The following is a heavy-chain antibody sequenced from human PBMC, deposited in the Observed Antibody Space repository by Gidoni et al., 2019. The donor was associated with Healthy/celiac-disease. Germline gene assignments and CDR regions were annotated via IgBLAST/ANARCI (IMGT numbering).Heavy chain of an antibody. Sequence: QVQLQQWGAGLLKPSETLSLTCAVYGGSFSGYYWRWIRQPPGKGLEWIGEINHSGSTNYNPSLKSRVTISVDTSKNQFSLKLSSVTAADTAVYYCARGSPQYSRIVALNYYYYGMDVWGQGTTVTVSS. V-gene: IGHV4-34*01. J-gene: IGHJ6*02. CDR1: GGSFSGYY. CDR3: ARGSPQYSRIVALNYYYYGMDV. D-gene: IGHD6-6*01. CDR2: INHSGST.